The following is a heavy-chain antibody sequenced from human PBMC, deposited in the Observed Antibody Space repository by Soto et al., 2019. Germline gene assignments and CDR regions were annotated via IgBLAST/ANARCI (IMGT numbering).Heavy chain of an antibody. CDR1: GFTVKHYQ. Sequence: GGSRRRSCAPSGFTVKHYQMNWVRQAQGKGLEWVSVIYSGGVTYYPDSVKCRFTTIRATSKNTVYLQMNSLRADDTAMYYCARDPSTTGYYGLDVWGQGTTVTVCS. CDR2: IYSGGVT. CDR3: ARDPSTTGYYGLDV. J-gene: IGHJ6*02. V-gene: IGHV3-53*01.